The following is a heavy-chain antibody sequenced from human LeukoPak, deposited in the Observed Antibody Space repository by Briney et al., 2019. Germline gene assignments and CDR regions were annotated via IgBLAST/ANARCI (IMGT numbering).Heavy chain of an antibody. CDR2: IYTSGST. CDR1: GGSISSSSYY. D-gene: IGHD6-13*01. J-gene: IGHJ5*02. CDR3: ARDLSSSWYDRWFDP. Sequence: SETLSLTCTVSGGSISSSSYYWGWIRQPPGKGLEWIGRIYTSGSTNYNPSLKSRVTISVDTSKNQFSLKLSSVTAADTAVYYCARDLSSSWYDRWFDPWGQGTLVTVSS. V-gene: IGHV4-61*02.